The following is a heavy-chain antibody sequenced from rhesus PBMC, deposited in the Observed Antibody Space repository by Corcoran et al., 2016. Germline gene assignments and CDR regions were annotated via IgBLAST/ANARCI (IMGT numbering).Heavy chain of an antibody. D-gene: IGHD6-25*01. J-gene: IGHJ4*01. CDR1: GGPFSGYW. CDR3: ARGYGSLDY. V-gene: IGHV4S14*01. CDR2: ISSGGTN. Sequence: QVQLQESGPGLVKPPETLSLTCAVSGGPFSGYWWGWIRPPPGKGLECIGHISSGGTNHLTPSPKSRVTLSVDTSKNQVSLKLSSVTAADTAVYYCARGYGSLDYWGQGVLVTVSS.